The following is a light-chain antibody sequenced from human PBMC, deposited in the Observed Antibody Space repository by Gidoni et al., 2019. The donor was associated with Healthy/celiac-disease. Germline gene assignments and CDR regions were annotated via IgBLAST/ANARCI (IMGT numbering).Light chain of an antibody. CDR3: QKYNSAHPWT. Sequence: DSHMTQPPSSLSASVGDRVTITCRASQGISNYLVWYQQKTGKVPKLLIYATSTLQSSVPSRFSGSGSGTDFTITISSLQPEDVATYYCQKYNSAHPWTFGQGTKVEIK. CDR2: ATS. V-gene: IGKV1-27*01. CDR1: QGISNY. J-gene: IGKJ1*01.